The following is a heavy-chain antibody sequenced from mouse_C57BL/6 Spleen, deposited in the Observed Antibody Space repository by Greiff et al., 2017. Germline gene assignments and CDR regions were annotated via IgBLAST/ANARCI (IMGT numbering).Heavy chain of an antibody. CDR2: ISNGGGST. V-gene: IGHV5-12*01. CDR3: ARHGYGYDAYFDY. Sequence: EVQRVESGGGLVQPGGSLKLSCAASGFTFSDYYMYWVRQTPEKRLEWVAYISNGGGSTYYPDTVKGRFTISRDNAKNTLYLQMSRLKSEDTAMYYCARHGYGYDAYFDYRGQGATHTGST. D-gene: IGHD2-2*01. J-gene: IGHJ2*01. CDR1: GFTFSDYY.